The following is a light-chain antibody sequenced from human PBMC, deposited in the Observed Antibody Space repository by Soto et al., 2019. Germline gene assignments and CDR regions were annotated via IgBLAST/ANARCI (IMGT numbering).Light chain of an antibody. V-gene: IGKV1-9*01. CDR1: QDIAIY. CDR2: AAS. Sequence: IQLTQSPSSLSASVGDRVTITCRASQDIAIYLAWYQQKPGEAPKLLIYAASTLYGGVPSRFSGSGSGTDFALTITSLPAEDFAPYYCQQLRLYPSTLGGGTKVDIK. CDR3: QQLRLYPST. J-gene: IGKJ4*01.